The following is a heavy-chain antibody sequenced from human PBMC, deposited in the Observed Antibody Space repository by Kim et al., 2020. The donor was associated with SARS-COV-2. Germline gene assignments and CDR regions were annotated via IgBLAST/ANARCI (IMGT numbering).Heavy chain of an antibody. CDR1: GFTFSNFW. V-gene: IGHV3-7*03. CDR2: IKLDGSEK. D-gene: IGHD1-26*01. CDR3: AGGVRWDLDH. Sequence: GGSLRLSCVASGFTFSNFWMTWVRQAPGKGLEWVANIKLDGSEKYYVDSVKGRFTISRDNAKNSLYLQMNSLRAEDTATYYCAGGVRWDLDHWGQGTPVTVSS. J-gene: IGHJ4*02.